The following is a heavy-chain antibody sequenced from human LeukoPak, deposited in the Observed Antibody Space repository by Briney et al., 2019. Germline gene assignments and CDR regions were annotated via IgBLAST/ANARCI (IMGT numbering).Heavy chain of an antibody. V-gene: IGHV3-9*01. J-gene: IGHJ4*02. CDR2: INWNSGSI. CDR1: GFTFDDYA. Sequence: GGSLRLSCAASGFTFDDYAMHWVRQAPGKGLEWVSGINWNSGSIGYADSVKGRFTISRDNAKNSLYLQMNSLRAEDTALYYCAKGSSTMVRGVNDYWGQGTLVTVSS. D-gene: IGHD3-10*01. CDR3: AKGSSTMVRGVNDY.